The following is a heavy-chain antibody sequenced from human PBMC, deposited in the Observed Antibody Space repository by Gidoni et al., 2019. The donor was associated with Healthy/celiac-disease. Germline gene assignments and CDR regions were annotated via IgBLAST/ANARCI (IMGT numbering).Heavy chain of an antibody. V-gene: IGHV4-34*01. CDR1: GGSFSGYY. D-gene: IGHD4-17*01. Sequence: QVQLQQWGAGLLKPSETLSLTCAVYGGSFSGYYWSWIRQPPGKGLEWIGEINHSGSTNYNPSLKSRVTISVDTSKNQFSLKLSSVTAADTAVYYCAREPTTVTLYAPKPTKHQNWFDPWGQGTLVTVSS. CDR3: AREPTTVTLYAPKPTKHQNWFDP. CDR2: INHSGST. J-gene: IGHJ5*02.